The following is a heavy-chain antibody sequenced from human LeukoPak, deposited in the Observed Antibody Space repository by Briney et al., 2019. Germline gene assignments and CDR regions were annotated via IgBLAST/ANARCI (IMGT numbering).Heavy chain of an antibody. CDR3: ASSAYCTNGVCPDY. CDR2: IIPIFGTA. J-gene: IGHJ4*02. CDR1: GGTFSSYA. D-gene: IGHD2-8*01. V-gene: IGHV1-69*05. Sequence: ASVKVSCKASGGTFSSYAISWVRQAPGQGLEWMGGIIPIFGTANYAQKFQGRVTITTDESTSTAYMELSSLRSEDTAVYYCASSAYCTNGVCPDYWGQGTQVTVSS.